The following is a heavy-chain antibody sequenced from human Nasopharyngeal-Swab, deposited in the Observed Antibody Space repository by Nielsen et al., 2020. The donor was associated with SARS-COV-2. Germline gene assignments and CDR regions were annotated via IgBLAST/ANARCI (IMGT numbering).Heavy chain of an antibody. D-gene: IGHD3-10*01. CDR2: ISSSSSYI. J-gene: IGHJ6*03. Sequence: GGSLRLSCAASGFTFSNYSMNWVRQAPGKGLEWVSSISSSSSYIYYADSVKGRFTISRDNAKNSLYLQMNSLRAEDTAVYYCARARRGVDYYMDVWGKGTTVTVSS. CDR3: ARARRGVDYYMDV. V-gene: IGHV3-21*01. CDR1: GFTFSNYS.